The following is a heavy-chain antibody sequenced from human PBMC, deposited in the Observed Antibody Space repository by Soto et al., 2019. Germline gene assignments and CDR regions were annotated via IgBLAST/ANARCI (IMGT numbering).Heavy chain of an antibody. CDR3: ARETANYYYGMDV. CDR1: GGSVSSGSYY. V-gene: IGHV4-31*03. Sequence: PSETLSLTCTVSGGSVSSGSYYWSWIRQPPGKGLEWIGYIYYSGSTYYNPSLKSRVTISVDTSKNQFSLKLSSVTAADTAVYYCARETANYYYGMDVWGQGTTVTVSS. CDR2: IYYSGST. J-gene: IGHJ6*02.